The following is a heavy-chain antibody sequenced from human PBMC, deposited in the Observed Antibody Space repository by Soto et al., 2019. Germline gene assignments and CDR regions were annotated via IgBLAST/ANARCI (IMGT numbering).Heavy chain of an antibody. CDR2: MYSGGST. V-gene: IGHV3-53*01. D-gene: IGHD3-16*01. CDR1: GFTVNSNY. J-gene: IGHJ6*02. Sequence: PGGSLRLSCAVSGFTVNSNYMSWVRQAPGKGLEWVSIMYSGGSTYYADFVKGRFTISRDNSKNTVYLEMNSLRAEDMAVYYCARDSVAGGYYYYYGLDVWGQGTTVTVSS. CDR3: ARDSVAGGYYYYYGLDV.